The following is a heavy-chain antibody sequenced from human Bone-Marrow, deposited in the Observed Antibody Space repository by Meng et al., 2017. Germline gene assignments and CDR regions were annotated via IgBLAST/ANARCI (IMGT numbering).Heavy chain of an antibody. Sequence: QVQLVQSGTEVKKPGASGKVSCKTSGYTFPDYWLHWVRRAPGQGLEWMGRINPKSGDTHYAQKFQARVTMTGDTSISTAYMELSGLRSDDTAMYYCARDEDISAAGKLFGDYWGQGTLVTVSS. CDR3: ARDEDISAAGKLFGDY. CDR1: GYTFPDYW. D-gene: IGHD6-25*01. J-gene: IGHJ4*02. V-gene: IGHV1-2*06. CDR2: INPKSGDT.